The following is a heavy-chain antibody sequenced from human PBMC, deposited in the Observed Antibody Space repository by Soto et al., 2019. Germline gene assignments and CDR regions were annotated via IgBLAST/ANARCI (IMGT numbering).Heavy chain of an antibody. CDR1: GGSISSYY. J-gene: IGHJ1*01. Sequence: PSETLSLTCTVSGGSISSYYWSWIRQPPGKGLEWIGYIYYSGSTNYNPSLKSRVTISVDTSKNQFSLKLSSVTAADTAVYYCAGGWELLRSEYFQHWGQGTLVTVSS. CDR2: IYYSGST. CDR3: AGGWELLRSEYFQH. V-gene: IGHV4-59*01. D-gene: IGHD1-26*01.